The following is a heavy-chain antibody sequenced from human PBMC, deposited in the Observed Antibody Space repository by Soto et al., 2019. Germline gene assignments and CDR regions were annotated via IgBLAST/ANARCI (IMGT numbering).Heavy chain of an antibody. J-gene: IGHJ6*02. V-gene: IGHV3-7*03. CDR2: IKQDGSEK. CDR3: ARDGGYCSSTSCYYGMDV. Sequence: PGGSLRLSCAASGFTFSSYWMSWVRQAPGKGLEWVANIKQDGSEKYYVDSVKGRFTISRDNAKNSLYLQMNSLRAEDTAVYYCARDGGYCSSTSCYYGMDVWGQGTTVTVSS. D-gene: IGHD2-2*01. CDR1: GFTFSSYW.